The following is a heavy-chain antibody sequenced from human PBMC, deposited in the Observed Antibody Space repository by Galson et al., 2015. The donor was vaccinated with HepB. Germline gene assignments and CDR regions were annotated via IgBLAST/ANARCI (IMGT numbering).Heavy chain of an antibody. J-gene: IGHJ4*02. CDR2: IWYDGSNK. CDR3: TKDQIACSGSCYCGGFDS. CDR1: GFTFSSYG. D-gene: IGHD2-15*01. V-gene: IGHV3-33*06. Sequence: SLRLSCAASGFTFSSYGMHWVRQAPGKGLEWVAVIWYDGSNKYYADSVKGRFTISRDNSKNTLYLQMNSLRAEDTAIYYCTKDQIACSGSCYCGGFDSWGQGTLVTVSS.